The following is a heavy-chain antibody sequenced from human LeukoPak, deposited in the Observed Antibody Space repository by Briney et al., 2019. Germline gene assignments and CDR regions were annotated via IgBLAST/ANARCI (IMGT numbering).Heavy chain of an antibody. CDR3: ARWNHHMITFEAYSYYGMDV. CDR1: GFTFSSYS. CDR2: ISSSGSYI. J-gene: IGHJ6*02. D-gene: IGHD3-16*01. Sequence: GGSLSLSCAASGFTFSSYSMNWVRQAPGKGLEWVSSISSSGSYIYYADSVQGRFTISRDNAKNSLYLQMNSLRADDTAVYYCARWNHHMITFEAYSYYGMDVWGQGTTVTVSS. V-gene: IGHV3-21*01.